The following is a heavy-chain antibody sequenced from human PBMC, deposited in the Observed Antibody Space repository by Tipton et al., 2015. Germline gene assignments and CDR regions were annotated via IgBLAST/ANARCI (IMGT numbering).Heavy chain of an antibody. D-gene: IGHD4-17*01. J-gene: IGHJ4*02. CDR1: GDSINRYY. V-gene: IGHV4-59*01. CDR2: IYYSGST. CDR3: ARSRYTVTPDS. Sequence: TLSLTCSVSGDSINRYYWSWIRQSPGEGLEWIGYIYYSGSTNYNPSLRSRVAMSMDTSKNQFSLKLSSVIAADTAVYYCARSRYTVTPDSWGQGTLVTVSP.